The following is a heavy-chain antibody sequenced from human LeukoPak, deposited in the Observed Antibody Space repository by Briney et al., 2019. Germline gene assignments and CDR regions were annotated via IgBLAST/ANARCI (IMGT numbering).Heavy chain of an antibody. CDR3: ATEGLYYCSGGSCYRGSWFDP. J-gene: IGHJ5*02. Sequence: VASVKVSCKTSGYIFAHNGISWVRQAPGQGPEWMGWISAYNGDTNYAQNFQGRVTVTRDTSTSTVYMELRSLRSEDTAVYYCATEGLYYCSGGSCYRGSWFDPWGQGTLVTVSS. V-gene: IGHV1-18*01. D-gene: IGHD2-15*01. CDR2: ISAYNGDT. CDR1: GYIFAHNG.